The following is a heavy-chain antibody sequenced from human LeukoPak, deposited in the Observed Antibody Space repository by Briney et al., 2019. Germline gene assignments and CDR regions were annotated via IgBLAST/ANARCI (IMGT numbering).Heavy chain of an antibody. CDR2: ISYDGNNK. V-gene: IGHV3-30*01. CDR1: GFAFSSYA. Sequence: PGKSLRPSCAASGFAFSSYAMHWVRQAPXXGXEWVAVISYDGNNKYYADSVKGRFTFSRDNSKNTLYLQMDSLRTEDTAVYYCARDREISQGSHDYFDYWGQGTLVTVSS. J-gene: IGHJ4*02. CDR3: ARDREISQGSHDYFDY. D-gene: IGHD3-16*02.